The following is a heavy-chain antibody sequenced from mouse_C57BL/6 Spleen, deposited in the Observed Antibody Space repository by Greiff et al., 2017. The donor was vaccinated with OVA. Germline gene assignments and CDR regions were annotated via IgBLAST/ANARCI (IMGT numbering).Heavy chain of an antibody. CDR2: ISSGGDYI. CDR3: TRITTVVDAYYYAMDY. Sequence: EVMLVESGEGLVKPGGSLKLSCAASGFTFSSYAMSWVRQTPEKRLEWVAYISSGGDYIYYADTVKGRFTISRDNARNTLYLQMSSLKSEDTAMYYCTRITTVVDAYYYAMDYWGQGTSVTVSS. D-gene: IGHD1-1*01. CDR1: GFTFSSYA. J-gene: IGHJ4*01. V-gene: IGHV5-9-1*02.